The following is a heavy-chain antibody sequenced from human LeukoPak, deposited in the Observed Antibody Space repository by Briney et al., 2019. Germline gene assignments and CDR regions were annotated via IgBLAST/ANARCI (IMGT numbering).Heavy chain of an antibody. D-gene: IGHD3-16*02. Sequence: ASVKVSCKDSGYTFTGYYMHWVRQAPGQGLEWMGRINPNSGGTNYAQKFQGRVTMTRDTSISTAYMELSRLRSDDTAVYYCARVDVWGSYRRFDYWGQGTLVTVSS. CDR1: GYTFTGYY. CDR3: ARVDVWGSYRRFDY. V-gene: IGHV1-2*06. CDR2: INPNSGGT. J-gene: IGHJ4*02.